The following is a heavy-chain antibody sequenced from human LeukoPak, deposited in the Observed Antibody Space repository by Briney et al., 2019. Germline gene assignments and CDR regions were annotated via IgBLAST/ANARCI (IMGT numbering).Heavy chain of an antibody. D-gene: IGHD2-2*01. CDR3: GREDCTGTRCLFDP. Sequence: SETLSLTCTVSGGSISSYYWSWIRQPPGKGMEWTGYIQYSGRTTYNPSLKSRVTISVDTSKNHVSLNLSSVTAADTAVYYCGREDCTGTRCLFDPWGQGILVTVSS. J-gene: IGHJ5*02. V-gene: IGHV4-59*01. CDR1: GGSISSYY. CDR2: IQYSGRT.